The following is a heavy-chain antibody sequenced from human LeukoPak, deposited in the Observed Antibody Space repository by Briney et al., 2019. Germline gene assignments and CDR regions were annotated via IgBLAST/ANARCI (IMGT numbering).Heavy chain of an antibody. CDR3: ARDWFHAIDY. CDR2: ITWDGGTT. D-gene: IGHD2/OR15-2a*01. Sequence: GGSLRLSCAASGFSFDDHTMNWVRRAPGKGLEWVSLITWDGGTTYNADSVKGRCTISRDNIKYSLYLQMNSLRAEDTAVYYCARDWFHAIDYWGQGTLVTVSS. V-gene: IGHV3-43*01. CDR1: GFSFDDHT. J-gene: IGHJ4*02.